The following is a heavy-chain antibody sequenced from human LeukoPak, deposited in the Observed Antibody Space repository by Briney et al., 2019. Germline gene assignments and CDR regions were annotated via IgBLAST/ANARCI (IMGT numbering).Heavy chain of an antibody. V-gene: IGHV1-3*01. J-gene: IGHJ4*02. D-gene: IGHD5-24*01. CDR1: GYTFTCYA. CDR2: INAGNGQT. CDR3: ARAGVVEMATIGFDY. Sequence: ASVKVSCKASGYTFTCYAIHWVRQAPGQRLEWMGWINAGNGQTKYSQKFQRRVTITRDTSASTAYMELSSLRSEDTAVYYCARAGVVEMATIGFDYWGQGTLVTVSS.